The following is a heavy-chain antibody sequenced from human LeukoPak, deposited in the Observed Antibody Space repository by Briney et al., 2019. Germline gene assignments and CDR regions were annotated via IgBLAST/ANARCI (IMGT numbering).Heavy chain of an antibody. CDR1: GFTFYDYA. V-gene: IGHV3-43D*03. D-gene: IGHD5-12*01. J-gene: IGHJ6*02. CDR3: AKDIDGKGYSGYGRDVTNYYYGMDV. Sequence: GGSLRLSCAASGFTFYDYAMHWVRHAPGEGLEWVSLISWDGGSTYYADSVKGRFTISRDNSKNSLYLQMNSLRAEDTALYYCAKDIDGKGYSGYGRDVTNYYYGMDVWGQGTTVTVSS. CDR2: ISWDGGST.